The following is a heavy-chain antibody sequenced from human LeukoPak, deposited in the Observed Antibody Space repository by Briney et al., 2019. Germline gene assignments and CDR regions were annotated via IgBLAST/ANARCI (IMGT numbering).Heavy chain of an antibody. CDR1: GDTFSTYA. V-gene: IGHV1-69*13. J-gene: IGHJ6*04. D-gene: IGHD3-10*01. CDR2: IIPIFGTP. Sequence: SVTVSCRASGDTFSTYAISWVRQAPGQGLEWMGGIIPIFGTPNYAQKFQGRVTITADESTSTAYMELSSLRSEDTAVYYCARRENSVVRGVIKTPLYYYFGMDVWGKGTTVTVSS. CDR3: ARRENSVVRGVIKTPLYYYFGMDV.